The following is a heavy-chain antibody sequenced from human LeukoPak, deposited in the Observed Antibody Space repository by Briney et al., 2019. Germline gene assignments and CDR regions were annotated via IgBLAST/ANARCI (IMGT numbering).Heavy chain of an antibody. CDR1: GFTFSSYA. Sequence: GGSLRLSCAASGFTFSSYAMSWVRQAPGKGLEWVSAISGSGGSPYYADSVKGRFTISRDNSKNTLYLQMNSLRAEDTAVYYCANFPYMVRGVISDYWGQGTLVTVSS. V-gene: IGHV3-23*01. CDR2: ISGSGGSP. J-gene: IGHJ4*02. CDR3: ANFPYMVRGVISDY. D-gene: IGHD3-10*01.